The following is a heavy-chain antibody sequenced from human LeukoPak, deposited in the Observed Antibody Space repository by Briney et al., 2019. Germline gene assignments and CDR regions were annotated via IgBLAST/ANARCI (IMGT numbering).Heavy chain of an antibody. Sequence: GGSLRLSCAASGFTFSSYWMSWVRQAPGKGLEWVANIKQDGSEKYYVDSVKGRFTISRDNAKNSLYLQMNSLRAEDTAVYYCARPYRLKSHSGYDSPYHYYYYYMDVWGKGTTVTVSS. CDR2: IKQDGSEK. V-gene: IGHV3-7*01. CDR1: GFTFSSYW. CDR3: ARPYRLKSHSGYDSPYHYYYYYMDV. D-gene: IGHD5-12*01. J-gene: IGHJ6*03.